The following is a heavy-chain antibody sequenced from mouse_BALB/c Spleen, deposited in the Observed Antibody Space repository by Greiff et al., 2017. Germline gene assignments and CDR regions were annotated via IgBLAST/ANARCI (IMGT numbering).Heavy chain of an antibody. J-gene: IGHJ4*01. V-gene: IGHV2-9*02. CDR2: ICAGGRT. D-gene: IGHD1-1*01. CDR3: ARDEYYGGAMDY. Sequence: VKLVESGPGLVAPSQSLSITCTVSGFSLTSYGVHWVRQAPGKGLEWLGVICAGGRTNYNSALMSRLSISKDNSKSQVFLKMNSLQTDDTAMYDCARDEYYGGAMDYWGQGTSVTVSS. CDR1: GFSLTSYG.